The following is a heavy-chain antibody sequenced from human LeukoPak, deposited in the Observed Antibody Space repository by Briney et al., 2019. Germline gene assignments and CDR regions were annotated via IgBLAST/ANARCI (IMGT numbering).Heavy chain of an antibody. CDR2: ISYDGSNK. J-gene: IGHJ4*02. V-gene: IGHV3-30*04. D-gene: IGHD3-22*01. CDR3: AKDEYYYDSGNFDY. Sequence: GGSLRLSCAASGFTFSSYAMHWVRQAPGKGLEWVAVISYDGSNKYYADSVKGRFTISRDNSKNTLYLQMNSLRAEDTAVYYCAKDEYYYDSGNFDYWGQGTLVTVSS. CDR1: GFTFSSYA.